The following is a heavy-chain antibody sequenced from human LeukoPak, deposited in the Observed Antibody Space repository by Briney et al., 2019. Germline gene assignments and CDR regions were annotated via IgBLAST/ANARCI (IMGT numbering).Heavy chain of an antibody. D-gene: IGHD3-10*01. Sequence: ASVKVSCKASGYTFTGYYMHWVRQAPGQGLEWMGWINPNSGGTNYAQKFQGRVTMTRDTSTSTVYMELSSLRSEDTAVYYCARGYVISGHLMVRGPMGYDYWGQGTLVTVSS. V-gene: IGHV1-2*02. J-gene: IGHJ4*02. CDR1: GYTFTGYY. CDR3: ARGYVISGHLMVRGPMGYDY. CDR2: INPNSGGT.